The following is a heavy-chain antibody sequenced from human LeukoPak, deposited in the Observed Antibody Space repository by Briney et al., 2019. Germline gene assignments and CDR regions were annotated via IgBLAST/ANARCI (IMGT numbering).Heavy chain of an antibody. CDR2: IYYIGST. J-gene: IGHJ3*02. CDR3: ARDSSSWKVDAFDI. CDR1: GGSISSYY. V-gene: IGHV4-59*01. Sequence: PSETLSLTCTVSGGSISSYYWSWIRQPPGKGLEWIGYIYYIGSTNYNPSLKSRVTISVDTPKNQFSLKLSSVTAADTAVYYCARDSSSWKVDAFDIWGQGTMVTVSS. D-gene: IGHD6-13*01.